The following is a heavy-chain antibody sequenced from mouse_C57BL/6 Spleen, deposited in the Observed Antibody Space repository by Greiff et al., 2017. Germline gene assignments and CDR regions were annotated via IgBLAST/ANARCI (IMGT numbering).Heavy chain of an antibody. CDR2: IHPNSGST. CDR1: GYTFTSYW. J-gene: IGHJ3*01. V-gene: IGHV1-64*01. D-gene: IGHD1-1*01. CDR3: EREESDYYGSSYTWFAY. Sequence: QVQLQQPGAELVKPGASVKLSCKASGYTFTSYWMHWVKQRPGQGLEWIGMIHPNSGSTNYNEKFKSKATLTVDKSSSTAYMQLSSLTSEDSAVYDCEREESDYYGSSYTWFAYWGQGTLVTVSA.